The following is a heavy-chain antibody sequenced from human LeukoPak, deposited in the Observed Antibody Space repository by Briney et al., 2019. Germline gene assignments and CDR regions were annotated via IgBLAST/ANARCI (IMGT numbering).Heavy chain of an antibody. CDR3: ARDLDY. V-gene: IGHV3-7*05. J-gene: IGHJ4*02. Sequence: GGSLRLSCAASGFSFSSYWMDWFRQAPGKGLEWVANVKPDGGDKYYADSVKGRSTIFRDNVKNLLYLQMNSLRVEDTAVYFCARDLDYWGQGTLVTVSS. CDR2: VKPDGGDK. CDR1: GFSFSSYW.